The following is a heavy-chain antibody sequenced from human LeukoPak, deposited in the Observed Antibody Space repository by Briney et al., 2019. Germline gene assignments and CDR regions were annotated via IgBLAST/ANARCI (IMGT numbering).Heavy chain of an antibody. J-gene: IGHJ3*02. CDR2: ISSSGSTI. Sequence: PGGSLRLSCAASGFTFSSYEMNWVRQAPGKGLEWVSYISSSGSTIYYADSVKGRFTISRDNAKNSLYLQMNSLRAEDTAVYYCARVVWFGEAGAFDIWGQGTMVTVSS. CDR3: ARVVWFGEAGAFDI. D-gene: IGHD3-10*01. V-gene: IGHV3-48*03. CDR1: GFTFSSYE.